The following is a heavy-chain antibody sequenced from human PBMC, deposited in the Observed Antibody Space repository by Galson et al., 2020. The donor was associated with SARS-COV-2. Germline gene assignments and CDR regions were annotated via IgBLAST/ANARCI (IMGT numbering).Heavy chain of an antibody. Sequence: SETLSLTCTVSGGSISSSSDYWGWIRQPPGKGLEWIGSFYYSGSTYYNPSLRSRVSMSVDTSKNQFSLNLSSVTATDTAVYYCVRVVVGEDVWFGQTANWFDPWGLGTLVTVSS. CDR2: FYYSGST. J-gene: IGHJ5*02. D-gene: IGHD3-10*01. CDR1: GGSISSSSDY. V-gene: IGHV4-39*01. CDR3: VRVVVGEDVWFGQTANWFDP.